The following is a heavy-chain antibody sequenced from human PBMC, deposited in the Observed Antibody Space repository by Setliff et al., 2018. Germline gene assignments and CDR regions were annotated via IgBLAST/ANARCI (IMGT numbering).Heavy chain of an antibody. J-gene: IGHJ4*02. CDR1: GFTFSSYG. V-gene: IGHV3-30*02. D-gene: IGHD3-9*01. Sequence: GGSLRLSCETSGFTFSSYGMHWVRQTPSQTPGKGLEWVAFIRYDGGDKYYLDSVKGRFTISRDNSKNTLYLQMNSLRAEDTAVYYCAKDSLLRYFDWLLDYFDYWGQGTLVTVSS. CDR2: IRYDGGDK. CDR3: AKDSLLRYFDWLLDYFDY.